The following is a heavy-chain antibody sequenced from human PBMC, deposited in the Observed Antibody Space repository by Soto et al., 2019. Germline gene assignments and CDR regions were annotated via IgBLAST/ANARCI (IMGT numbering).Heavy chain of an antibody. CDR1: GGSISSGGYY. Sequence: QVQLQESGPGLVKPSQTLSLTCTVSGGSISSGGYYWGWIRQHPGKGLEWIGYIYYSGSTYYNPSLKSRVTISVDTSKNQLSLKLNSVTAADTAVYFCARSFGDYGAIDYWGQGTLVTVSS. CDR2: IYYSGST. D-gene: IGHD4-17*01. J-gene: IGHJ4*02. V-gene: IGHV4-31*03. CDR3: ARSFGDYGAIDY.